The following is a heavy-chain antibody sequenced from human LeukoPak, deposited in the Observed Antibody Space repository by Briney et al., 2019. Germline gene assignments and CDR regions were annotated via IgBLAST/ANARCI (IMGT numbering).Heavy chain of an antibody. J-gene: IGHJ5*02. Sequence: SETLSLTCAVYGGSFSGYYWSWIRQPPGKGLEWIGEINHSGSTNYNPSLKSRVTISLDTSKNQFSLKLSSVTAADTAVYYCARHVRKRGIAVAGTPGWFDPWGQGTLVTVSS. D-gene: IGHD6-19*01. CDR2: INHSGST. V-gene: IGHV4-34*01. CDR1: GGSFSGYY. CDR3: ARHVRKRGIAVAGTPGWFDP.